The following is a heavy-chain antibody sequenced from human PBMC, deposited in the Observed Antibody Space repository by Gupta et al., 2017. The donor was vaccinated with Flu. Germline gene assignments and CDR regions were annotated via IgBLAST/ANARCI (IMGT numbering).Heavy chain of an antibody. J-gene: IGHJ4*02. CDR2: MSDDGSNK. CDR3: ATGGRHNWNYDVDY. Sequence: QAQLVQSGGGVVQAGTSLRPCGAACGFTFSDYGMHWVRQAPGRGLEWMAVMSDDGSNKWYADSVRGRFTISRDNSKNTLFLQMNSLRADDTSVYYCATGGRHNWNYDVDYWGQGTLVTVSS. D-gene: IGHD1-7*01. V-gene: IGHV3-30*03. CDR1: GFTFSDYG.